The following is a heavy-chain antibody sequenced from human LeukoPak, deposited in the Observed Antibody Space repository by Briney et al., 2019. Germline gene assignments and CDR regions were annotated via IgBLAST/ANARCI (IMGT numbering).Heavy chain of an antibody. CDR2: IYYSGST. J-gene: IGHJ6*02. CDR1: GDSTSSDRYY. V-gene: IGHV4-39*01. CDR3: ARTRYYYYYGMDV. Sequence: KSSETLSLTCTISGDSTSSDRYYGGWVRQPPGKGLEWIGNIYYSGSTYYNPSLKSRVTMSVDTSKNQFFLKLNSVTAADTAVYYCARTRYYYYYGMDVWGQGTTVTVSS.